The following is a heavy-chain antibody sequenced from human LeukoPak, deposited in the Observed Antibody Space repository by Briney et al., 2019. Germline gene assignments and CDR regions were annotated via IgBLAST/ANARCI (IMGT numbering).Heavy chain of an antibody. CDR2: IRGSGGST. V-gene: IGHV3-23*01. CDR1: GFTFSSYA. Sequence: GGSLRLSCAASGFTFSSYAMSWARQAPGKGLEWVSAIRGSGGSTYYADSVKGRFTISRDNSKNTLYLQMNSLRAEDTAVYYCAKVTGRADLDYWGQGTLVTVSS. D-gene: IGHD1-20*01. J-gene: IGHJ4*02. CDR3: AKVTGRADLDY.